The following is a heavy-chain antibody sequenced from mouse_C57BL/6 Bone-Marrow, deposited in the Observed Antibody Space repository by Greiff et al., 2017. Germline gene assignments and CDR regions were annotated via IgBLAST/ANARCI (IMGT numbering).Heavy chain of an antibody. CDR1: GFSLTSYG. CDR2: IRSDGST. D-gene: IGHD2-1*01. CDR3: ARHGGNYFRWYFDV. Sequence: VHLVESGPGLVAPSQSLSITCTVSGFSLTSYGVHWVRQPPGKGLEWLVVIRSDGSTTYYSALKSRPSISKDNSKSQVYLKMNSLQTDDTAMYYCARHGGNYFRWYFDVWGTGTTVTVSS. V-gene: IGHV2-6-1*01. J-gene: IGHJ1*03.